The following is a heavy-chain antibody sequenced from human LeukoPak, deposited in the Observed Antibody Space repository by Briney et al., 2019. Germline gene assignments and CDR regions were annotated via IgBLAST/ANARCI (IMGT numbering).Heavy chain of an antibody. CDR3: ARAGGGEYCSSTSCSYYYYYMDV. D-gene: IGHD2-2*01. V-gene: IGHV1-2*02. Sequence: ASVKVSCKASGYTFTGYYMHWVRQAPGQGLEWMGWINPNSGGANYAQKFQGRVTMTRDTSISTAYMELSRLRSDDTAVYYCARAGGGEYCSSTSCSYYYYYMDVWGKGTTVTVSS. CDR2: INPNSGGA. J-gene: IGHJ6*03. CDR1: GYTFTGYY.